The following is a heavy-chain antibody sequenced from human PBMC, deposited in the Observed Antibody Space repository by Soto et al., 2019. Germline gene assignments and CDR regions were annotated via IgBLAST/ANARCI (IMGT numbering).Heavy chain of an antibody. J-gene: IGHJ6*02. Sequence: EVHILESGGDLVQPGGSLRLSCTASGFTFSRYVMSWVRQAPGKGLEWVSFISGGGETTYYADSVEGRFTISRENSKSTLYLQINTLRVEDTAVYYCAKVIWGVAAVGANYGLDVWGQGTTVNGSS. CDR1: GFTFSRYV. CDR3: AKVIWGVAAVGANYGLDV. V-gene: IGHV3-23*01. D-gene: IGHD3-16*01. CDR2: ISGGGETT.